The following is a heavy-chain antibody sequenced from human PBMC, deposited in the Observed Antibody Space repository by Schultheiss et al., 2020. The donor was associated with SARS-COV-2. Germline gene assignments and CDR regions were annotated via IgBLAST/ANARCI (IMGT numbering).Heavy chain of an antibody. Sequence: SETLSLTCTVSGGSISSYYWSWIRQPAGKGLEWIGEINHSGSTNYNPSLKSRVTISVDTSKNQFSLKLSSVTAADTAVYYCARGGYCSSTSCQNWFDPWGQGTLVTVSS. D-gene: IGHD2-2*01. CDR2: INHSGST. J-gene: IGHJ5*02. V-gene: IGHV4-59*01. CDR3: ARGGYCSSTSCQNWFDP. CDR1: GGSISSYY.